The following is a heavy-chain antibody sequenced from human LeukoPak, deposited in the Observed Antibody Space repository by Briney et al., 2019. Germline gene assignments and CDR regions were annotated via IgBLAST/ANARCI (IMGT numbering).Heavy chain of an antibody. CDR1: SESFIGYY. J-gene: IGHJ4*02. CDR2: INHSGST. D-gene: IGHD3/OR15-3a*01. CDR3: AIHPDLDSPRRKSHFDH. Sequence: SETLSLTCAVYSESFIGYYWSWIRQPPGKGLEWIGEINHSGSTNYNPSLKSRVTISVDTSKNQFSLKLSSVTAADTAVYYCAIHPDLDSPRRKSHFDHWGQGTLVTVSS. V-gene: IGHV4-34*01.